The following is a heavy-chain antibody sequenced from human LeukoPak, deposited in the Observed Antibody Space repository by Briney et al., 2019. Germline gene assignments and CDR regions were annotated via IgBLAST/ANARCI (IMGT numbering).Heavy chain of an antibody. Sequence: SETLSLTCTVSGGSISSYYWSWIRQPPGKGLEWIGYIYYSGSTNYNPSLKSRVTISVDTSKNQFSLRLSPVPAADTAVYYCARGTAMVKTHPFDYWGQGTLVTVSS. CDR1: GGSISSYY. V-gene: IGHV4-59*01. CDR3: ARGTAMVKTHPFDY. D-gene: IGHD5-18*01. CDR2: IYYSGST. J-gene: IGHJ4*02.